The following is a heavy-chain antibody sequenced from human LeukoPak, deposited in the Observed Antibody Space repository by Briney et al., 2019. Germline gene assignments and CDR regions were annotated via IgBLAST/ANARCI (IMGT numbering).Heavy chain of an antibody. CDR1: GFTFSSYG. D-gene: IGHD2-15*01. CDR3: ASRSSVAASGPG. Sequence: GGSLRLSCAASGFTFSSYGMHWVRQAPGKGLEWVANINQDGSEKYYVDSVKGRFTISRDNAKNSLYLQMSSLRAEDTALYYCASRSSVAASGPGWGQGTLVTVSS. CDR2: INQDGSEK. V-gene: IGHV3-7*01. J-gene: IGHJ4*02.